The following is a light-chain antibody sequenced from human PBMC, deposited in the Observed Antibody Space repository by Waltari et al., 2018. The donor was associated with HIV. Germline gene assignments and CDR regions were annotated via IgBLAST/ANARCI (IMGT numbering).Light chain of an antibody. CDR2: EVT. CDR1: SSDIGAYDS. Sequence: QSALTQPPSASGSIGQSVTISCTGSSSDIGAYDSVSWFQHHPRSAPKLLLSEVTRRPSSVSDRFSGSRSGSTAFLTVAGLQPDDEATYFCSSYGDSLRVLFGGGTKVTVL. V-gene: IGLV2-8*01. CDR3: SSYGDSLRVL. J-gene: IGLJ3*02.